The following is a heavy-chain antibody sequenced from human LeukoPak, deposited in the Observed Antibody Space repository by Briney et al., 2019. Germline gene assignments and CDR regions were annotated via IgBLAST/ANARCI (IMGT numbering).Heavy chain of an antibody. CDR2: INHSGST. CDR3: ARGLRLLEWLLYREPFQH. V-gene: IGHV4-34*01. CDR1: GGSFSGYY. Sequence: SEALSLTCAVYGGSFSGYYWSWIRQPPGKGLEWIGEINHSGSTNYNPSLKSRVTISVDTSKNQFSLKLSSVTAADTAVYYCARGLRLLEWLLYREPFQHWGQGTLVTVSS. D-gene: IGHD3-3*01. J-gene: IGHJ1*01.